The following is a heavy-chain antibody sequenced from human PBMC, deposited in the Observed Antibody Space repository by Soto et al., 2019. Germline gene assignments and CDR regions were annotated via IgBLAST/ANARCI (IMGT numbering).Heavy chain of an antibody. J-gene: IGHJ4*02. Sequence: SETLSLTRAVYGGSFSGYYWSWIRQPPGKGLEWIGEINHSGSTNYNPSLKSRVTISVDTSKNQFSLKLSSVTAADTAVYYCARGLATLGYCSSTSCSSPGGVDYWGQGTLVTVSS. D-gene: IGHD2-2*01. V-gene: IGHV4-34*01. CDR3: ARGLATLGYCSSTSCSSPGGVDY. CDR1: GGSFSGYY. CDR2: INHSGST.